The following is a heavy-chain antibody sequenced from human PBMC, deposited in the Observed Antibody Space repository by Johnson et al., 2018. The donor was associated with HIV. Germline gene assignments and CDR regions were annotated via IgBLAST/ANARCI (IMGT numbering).Heavy chain of an antibody. CDR1: EFTFSTYG. D-gene: IGHD3-16*01. CDR3: AKDGGGLSFDAFDI. CDR2: ISYDGSNK. Sequence: QVQLVESGGGLVKPGGSLRLSCAASEFTFSTYGMHWVRQAPGKGLEWVAVISYDGSNKYYADSVKGRFTISRDNSKNTLYLQMNSLRAEDTAVYYCAKDGGGLSFDAFDIWGQGTMVTVSS. J-gene: IGHJ3*02. V-gene: IGHV3-30*18.